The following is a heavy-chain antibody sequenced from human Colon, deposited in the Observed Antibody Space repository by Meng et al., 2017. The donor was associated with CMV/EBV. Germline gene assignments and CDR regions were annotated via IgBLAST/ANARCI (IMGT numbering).Heavy chain of an antibody. CDR2: IYPQDVAT. J-gene: IGHJ4*02. D-gene: IGHD6-13*01. Sequence: VQVGHSGTGLKKPGASGKVTGKTSVNTFTVIDLHWWRQAPGQGLDGWGGIYPQDVATYIAQKFQDRLTWTRDTSITTAYMKWGGLTSNDTANNYFVWESWYFGFWGEGTLVTVSS. V-gene: IGHV1-2*02. CDR3: VWESWYFGF. CDR1: VNTFTVID.